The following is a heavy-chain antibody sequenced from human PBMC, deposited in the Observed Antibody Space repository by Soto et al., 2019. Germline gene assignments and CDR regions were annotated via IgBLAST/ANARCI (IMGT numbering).Heavy chain of an antibody. CDR3: ARVLRGVVNWFDP. Sequence: ASVKVSCKTPGDTFTNFGLSWVRQAPGQGLEWMGWIATYNTNRNYAQKFQGRLTLTTDTSTSTAYMELKSLGYDDTAVYYCARVLRGVVNWFDPWGQGTLVTAPQ. J-gene: IGHJ5*02. CDR2: IATYNTNR. D-gene: IGHD3-10*01. V-gene: IGHV1-18*01. CDR1: GDTFTNFG.